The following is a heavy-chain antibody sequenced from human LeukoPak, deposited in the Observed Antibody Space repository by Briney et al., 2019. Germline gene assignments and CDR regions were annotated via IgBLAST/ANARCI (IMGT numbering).Heavy chain of an antibody. V-gene: IGHV1-8*02. D-gene: IGHD2-15*01. CDR2: MNPNSGNT. CDR3: ARGAPGSYCSGGSCPYFDY. Sequence: ASVKVSCKASGYTFTSYYMHWVRQAPGQGLEWMGWMNPNSGNTGYAQKFQGRVTMTRNTSISTAYMELSSLRSEDTAVYYCARGAPGSYCSGGSCPYFDYWGQGTLISVSS. J-gene: IGHJ4*02. CDR1: GYTFTSYY.